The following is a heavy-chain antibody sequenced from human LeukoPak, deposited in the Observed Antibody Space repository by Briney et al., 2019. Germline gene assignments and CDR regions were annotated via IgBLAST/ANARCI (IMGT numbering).Heavy chain of an antibody. CDR3: ARECKDSSSWSANWFDP. Sequence: GGSLRLSCAASGFTFSDYYMSWIRQAPGKGLEWVSYISGSTIYYADSVKGRFTVSRDNAKNSLYQQMNSLRAEDTAVYYCARECKDSSSWSANWFDPWGQGTLVTVSS. CDR2: ISGSTI. CDR1: GFTFSDYY. D-gene: IGHD6-13*01. V-gene: IGHV3-11*01. J-gene: IGHJ5*02.